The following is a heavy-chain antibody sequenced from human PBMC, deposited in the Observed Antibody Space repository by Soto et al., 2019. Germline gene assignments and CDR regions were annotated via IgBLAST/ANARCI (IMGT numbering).Heavy chain of an antibody. D-gene: IGHD4-17*01. CDR2: ISAQNGNT. Sequence: QVHLVQSGAEVKKPGASVKVSCKASGYTFTSYGITWVRQAPGQGLEWMGWISAQNGNTDYAQKLQGRVIVTRDTSTSTAYMALRSLISDDTAVYYCARGRYGDYWGQGALVTVSS. J-gene: IGHJ4*02. V-gene: IGHV1-18*01. CDR1: GYTFTSYG. CDR3: ARGRYGDY.